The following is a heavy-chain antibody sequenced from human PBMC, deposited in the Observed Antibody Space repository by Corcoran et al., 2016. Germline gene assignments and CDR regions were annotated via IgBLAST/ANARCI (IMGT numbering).Heavy chain of an antibody. CDR2: ITGDGGDT. D-gene: IGHD6-13*01. J-gene: IGHJ3*01. CDR3: ARGGCWSSCRVRAFGF. Sequence: EVQLVESGGGLVQPGGSLRLSCAASGFAFSTYWMHWVRQVPGKGLMWVSRITGDGGDTTYADSVKGRFTISRDNAENTLYLQMDRLRAEDTAVYDCARGGCWSSCRVRAFGFWGQGTMVTVSS. CDR1: GFAFSTYW. V-gene: IGHV3-74*03.